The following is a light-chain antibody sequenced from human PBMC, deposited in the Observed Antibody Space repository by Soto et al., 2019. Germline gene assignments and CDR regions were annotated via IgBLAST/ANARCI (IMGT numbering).Light chain of an antibody. V-gene: IGKV3-20*01. J-gene: IGKJ1*01. Sequence: DPLSCRASQSVSNNYLAWYQQKPGQAPRLLIYGASNRATGIPDRFSGSGSGTDFTLTISRLEPEDFAVYYCQQYGSSGTFGQGTKVDIK. CDR1: QSVSNNY. CDR3: QQYGSSGT. CDR2: GAS.